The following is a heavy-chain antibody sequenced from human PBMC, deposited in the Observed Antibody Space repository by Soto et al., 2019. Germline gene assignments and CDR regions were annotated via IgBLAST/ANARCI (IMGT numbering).Heavy chain of an antibody. V-gene: IGHV4-59*01. CDR2: IYYSGST. J-gene: IGHJ4*02. CDR1: GGSINSYY. CDR3: ARISYDFWSGYYDRYFDY. Sequence: PSETLSLTCTVSGGSINSYYWSWIRQPPGKGLEWIGYIYYSGSTNYNPSLKSRVTISVDTSKNQFSLKLSSVTAADTAVYYCARISYDFWSGYYDRYFDYWGQGTLVTVSS. D-gene: IGHD3-3*01.